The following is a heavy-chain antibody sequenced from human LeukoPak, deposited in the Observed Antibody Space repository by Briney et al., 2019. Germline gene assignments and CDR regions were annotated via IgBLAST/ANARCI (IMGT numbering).Heavy chain of an antibody. D-gene: IGHD3-10*01. CDR2: INHSGST. Sequence: PSETLSLTCAVYGGSFSGYYWSWIRQPPGKGLEWIGEINHSGSTNYNPSLKSRVTISVDTSKNQFSLKLSSVTAADTAVYYCARVGVRGVKYWGQGTLVTVSS. V-gene: IGHV4-34*01. J-gene: IGHJ4*02. CDR3: ARVGVRGVKY. CDR1: GGSFSGYY.